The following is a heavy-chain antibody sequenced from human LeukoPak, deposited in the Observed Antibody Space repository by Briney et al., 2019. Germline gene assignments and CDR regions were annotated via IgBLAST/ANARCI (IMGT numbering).Heavy chain of an antibody. J-gene: IGHJ4*02. V-gene: IGHV3-23*01. CDR1: GFTFSSYA. CDR3: AKDLYGSGSSPDY. CDR2: IGGSGGST. D-gene: IGHD3-10*01. Sequence: GRSLRLSCAASGFTFSSYAMSWVRQAPGKGLEWVSAIGGSGGSTYYADSVKGRFTISRDNSKNTLYLQMNSLRAEDTAVYYCAKDLYGSGSSPDYWDQGTLVTVSS.